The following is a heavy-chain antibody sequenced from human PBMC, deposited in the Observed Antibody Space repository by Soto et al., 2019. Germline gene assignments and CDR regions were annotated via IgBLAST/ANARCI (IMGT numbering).Heavy chain of an antibody. Sequence: SGPTLVNPTQTLTLTCTFSGFSLRTTGEGVGWIRQTPGKALEWLALIYWDADKRYSPSLKNRLTISTDTSESQVVLTMTNMDPVDTGTYFCALRKRTITVATYFDLWGQGTPVTVSS. CDR2: IYWDADK. V-gene: IGHV2-5*02. CDR3: ALRKRTITVATYFDL. CDR1: GFSLRTTGEG. J-gene: IGHJ4*02. D-gene: IGHD6-19*01.